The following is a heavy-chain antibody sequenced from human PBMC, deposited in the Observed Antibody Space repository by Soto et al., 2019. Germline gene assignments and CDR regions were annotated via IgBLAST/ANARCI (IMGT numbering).Heavy chain of an antibody. V-gene: IGHV4-30-2*01. CDR1: GGSISNAAYS. J-gene: IGHJ4*02. CDR3: ARERGGYGLFDS. CDR2: IYPSAMP. Sequence: KPSETLSLTGTVSGGSISNAAYSWSWIRQPPGKGLEWIGYIYPSAMPFYNPSLRSRVTISIDRSNDQFSLNLKSVTAADTAVYYCARERGGYGLFDSWGQGTLVTVSS. D-gene: IGHD5-18*01.